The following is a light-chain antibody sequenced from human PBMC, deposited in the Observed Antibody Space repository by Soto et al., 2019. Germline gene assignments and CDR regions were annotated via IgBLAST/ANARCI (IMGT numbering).Light chain of an antibody. V-gene: IGLV1-40*01. Sequence: QSVLTQPPSVSGAPGQKVTISCTGSSSNIGTGYDVHWYRQVPGTAPKLLIYGNNHRPSGVPDRFSGSKSGTSASLAIAGLQAEDEADYYCQSYDSSVSGAVFGGGTKLTVL. CDR3: QSYDSSVSGAV. CDR1: SSNIGTGYD. CDR2: GNN. J-gene: IGLJ2*01.